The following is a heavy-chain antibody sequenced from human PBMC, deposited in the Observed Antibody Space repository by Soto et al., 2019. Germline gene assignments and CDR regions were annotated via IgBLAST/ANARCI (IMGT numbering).Heavy chain of an antibody. CDR1: EFTFSSYA. CDR2: ISYDGGHK. V-gene: IGHV3-30-3*01. CDR3: ARVKTDYSNPRGPFFFYGMDV. J-gene: IGHJ6*04. D-gene: IGHD4-4*01. Sequence: QVQLVESGGGVVHPERSLRLSCSASEFTFSSYAMHWVRQAPGKGLEWVAGISYDGGHKFYGDSVRGRFTISRDSSKTTVVLQMNSLRPEDTAAYYCARVKTDYSNPRGPFFFYGMDVWGKGTTVTVSS.